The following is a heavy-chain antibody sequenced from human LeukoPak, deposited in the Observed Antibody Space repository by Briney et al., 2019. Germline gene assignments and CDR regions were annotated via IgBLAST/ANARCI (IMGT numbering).Heavy chain of an antibody. J-gene: IGHJ4*02. CDR2: IYSGGTT. CDR1: GFIVNSNY. D-gene: IGHD5-24*01. V-gene: IGHV3-53*01. CDR3: TRLRDGYDSDY. Sequence: GGSLRLSCAVSGFIVNSNYMSWVRQAPGKGLEWVSVIYSGGTTYYADSVKGRFTISRDNSKNTLYLQMNTLRAEDTAMYYCTRLRDGYDSDYWGQGTLVTVSS.